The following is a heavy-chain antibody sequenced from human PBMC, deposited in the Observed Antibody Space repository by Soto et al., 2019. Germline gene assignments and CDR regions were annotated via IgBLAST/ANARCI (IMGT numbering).Heavy chain of an antibody. J-gene: IGHJ6*03. CDR3: AKKDYYMDV. V-gene: IGHV3-23*01. CDR1: GFTFSNYA. Sequence: GGSLRLSCAASGFTFSNYAMTWVRQAPGKGLEWVSAISTSGGDTYYADSVKGRFTISRDNSKNTLYLQMNSLRAEDTAIYYCAKKDYYMDVWGKGTTVTVSS. CDR2: ISTSGGDT.